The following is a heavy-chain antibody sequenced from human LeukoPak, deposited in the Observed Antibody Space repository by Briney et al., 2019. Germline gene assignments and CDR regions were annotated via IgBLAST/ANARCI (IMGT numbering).Heavy chain of an antibody. D-gene: IGHD3-10*01. CDR3: VRGWELRDLDQ. CDR2: INGDGTIT. V-gene: IGHV3-74*01. CDR1: GFTFRSYL. Sequence: GGSLRLSCAASGFTFRSYLMHRVRHVPGKGLVWVSRINGDGTITIYADLVKGRFTISRDNARNTLDLQMNSVRVEDTAVYYCVRGWELRDLDQWGQGTLVTVSS. J-gene: IGHJ4*02.